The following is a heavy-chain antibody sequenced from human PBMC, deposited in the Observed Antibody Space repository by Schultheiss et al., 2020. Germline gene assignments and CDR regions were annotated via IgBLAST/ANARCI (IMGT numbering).Heavy chain of an antibody. J-gene: IGHJ4*02. CDR1: GFTFDDYG. V-gene: IGHV3-21*05. CDR3: AKEGTIFGVVRAGGFDY. D-gene: IGHD3-3*01. Sequence: GGSLRLSCAASGFTFDDYGMSWVRQAPGKGLEWVSYISSSSSYIYYADSVKGRFTISRDNSKNTLYLQMNSLRAEDTAVYYCAKEGTIFGVVRAGGFDYWGQGTLVTVSS. CDR2: ISSSSSYI.